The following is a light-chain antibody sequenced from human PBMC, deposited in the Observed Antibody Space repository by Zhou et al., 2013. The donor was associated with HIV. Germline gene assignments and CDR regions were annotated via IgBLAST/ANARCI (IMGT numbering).Light chain of an antibody. CDR1: QSVSSSY. V-gene: IGKV3-20*01. CDR3: QHYGTSPRH. Sequence: EIVLTQSPGTLSLSPGERATLSCRASQSVSSSYLAWYQQKAGQAPRLLIYDASTRATGVPDRFSGSGSGTDFTLTIRRLEPDDFAVYYCQHYGTSPRHFGPGTRVEIK. J-gene: IGKJ2*01. CDR2: DAS.